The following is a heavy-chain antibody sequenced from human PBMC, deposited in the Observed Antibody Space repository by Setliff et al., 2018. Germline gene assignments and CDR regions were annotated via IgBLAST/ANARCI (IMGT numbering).Heavy chain of an antibody. D-gene: IGHD3-10*01. CDR1: GFTFSNCW. CDR3: FGAGTCSY. Sequence: GGSLRLSCTASGFTFSNCWVSWVRQAPGKGLEWLASINPHGSEKYYADSVKGRFTISRDNAKNSLSLQMNSLRNEDTAVYYCFGAGTCSYWGQGTLVTVSS. V-gene: IGHV3-7*01. CDR2: INPHGSEK. J-gene: IGHJ4*02.